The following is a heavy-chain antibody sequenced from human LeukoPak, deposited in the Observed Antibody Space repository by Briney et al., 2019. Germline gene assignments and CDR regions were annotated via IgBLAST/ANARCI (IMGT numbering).Heavy chain of an antibody. V-gene: IGHV4-34*01. Sequence: SETLSLTCAVYGGSFSGYYWSWIRQPPGKGLEWIGEINHSGSTNYNPSLKSRVTISVDTSKNQFSLKLSSVTAADTAVYYCARVGLSGSYPFDYWGQGTLVTVSS. CDR1: GGSFSGYY. CDR3: ARVGLSGSYPFDY. J-gene: IGHJ4*02. D-gene: IGHD1-26*01. CDR2: INHSGST.